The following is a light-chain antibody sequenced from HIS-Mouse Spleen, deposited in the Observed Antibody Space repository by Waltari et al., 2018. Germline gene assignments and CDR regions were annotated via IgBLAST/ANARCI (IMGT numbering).Light chain of an antibody. V-gene: IGLV2-23*01. CDR1: SSDGGSYNL. Sequence: QSALTQPASVSGSPGQSITISCTGTSSDGGSYNLLSWYQQHPGKAPKLVIYEGSKRPSGVSNRFSGSKSGNTASLTISGLQAEDEADYYCCSYAGSSTWVFGGGTKLTVL. CDR3: CSYAGSSTWV. J-gene: IGLJ3*02. CDR2: EGS.